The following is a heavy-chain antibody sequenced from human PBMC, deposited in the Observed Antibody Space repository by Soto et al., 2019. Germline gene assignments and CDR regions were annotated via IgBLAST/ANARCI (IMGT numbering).Heavy chain of an antibody. CDR1: GFSLSNTGMG. V-gene: IGHV2-26*01. CDR2: IFSDDRK. CDR3: AQRGGIVGALGYFSYSGIDV. Sequence: QVTLKESGPVLMKPTETLTLTCTVSGFSLSNTGMGVSWIRQPPGKALEWLAHIFSDDRKSYTTSLRTRLTTSRDTSKSQVVQTMANMDPVDTATYSCAQRGGIVGALGYFSYSGIDVWGQGTTFTVSS. D-gene: IGHD1-26*01. J-gene: IGHJ6*02.